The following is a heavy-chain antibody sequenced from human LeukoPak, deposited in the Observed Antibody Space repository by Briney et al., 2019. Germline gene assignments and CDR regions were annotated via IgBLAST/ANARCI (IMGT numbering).Heavy chain of an antibody. CDR1: GYTFTSYG. J-gene: IGHJ3*02. D-gene: IGHD1-20*01. Sequence: ASVKVSCKASGYTFTSYGISWVRQAPGQGLEWMGWISAYNGNTNYAQKLQGRVTMTTDTSTSTAYMELRSLRSDDTAVYYCASPKAYNWKHQNAFDIWGQGTMVTVSS. CDR2: ISAYNGNT. CDR3: ASPKAYNWKHQNAFDI. V-gene: IGHV1-18*01.